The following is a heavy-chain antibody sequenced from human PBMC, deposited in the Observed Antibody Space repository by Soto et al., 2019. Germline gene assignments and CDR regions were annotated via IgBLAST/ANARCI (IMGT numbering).Heavy chain of an antibody. CDR2: IWYDGSNR. J-gene: IGHJ4*02. D-gene: IGHD1-26*01. Sequence: PGGLLRLSCAASGFTFSSYGMHWVRQAPGKGLEWVALIWYDGSNRYYADSVKGRFTISRDDSKNTLYLQMNSLRAEDTAVYYCARRGSGSYYDYWGQGTLVTVSS. V-gene: IGHV3-33*01. CDR1: GFTFSSYG. CDR3: ARRGSGSYYDY.